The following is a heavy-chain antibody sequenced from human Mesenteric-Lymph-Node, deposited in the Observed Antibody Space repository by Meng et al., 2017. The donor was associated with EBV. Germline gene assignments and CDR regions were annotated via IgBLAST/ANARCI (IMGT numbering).Heavy chain of an antibody. V-gene: IGHV4-4*02. CDR1: GDAISISRW. D-gene: IGHD6-19*01. Sequence: VNRPDSGQVLCKRTGTLTLPCAVSGDAISISRWWGWVRQPPGKGLEWIGEISHSGRTTYNPSLKSRVTISADKSKNQFSLKLNSVTAADTAVYYCARSPGWYSLDYWGQGTLVTVSS. CDR2: ISHSGRT. J-gene: IGHJ4*02. CDR3: ARSPGWYSLDY.